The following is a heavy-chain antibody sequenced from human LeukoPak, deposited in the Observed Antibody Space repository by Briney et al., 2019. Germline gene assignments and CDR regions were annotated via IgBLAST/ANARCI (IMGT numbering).Heavy chain of an antibody. J-gene: IGHJ4*02. D-gene: IGHD1-26*01. CDR3: AREYFTSGSYFDY. CDR2: IYYSGST. V-gene: IGHV4-39*07. CDR1: GGSISSSSYY. Sequence: PSETLSLTCTVSGGSISSSSYYWGWIRQPPGKGLEWIGSIYYSGSTYYNPSLKSRVTISVDTSKNQFSLKLSSVTAADTAVYYCAREYFTSGSYFDYWGQGTLVTVSS.